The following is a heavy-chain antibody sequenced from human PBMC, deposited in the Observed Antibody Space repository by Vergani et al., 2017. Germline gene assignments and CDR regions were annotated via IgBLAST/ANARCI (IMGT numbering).Heavy chain of an antibody. CDR3: AKDDSSGYYSGYYYYGMDV. D-gene: IGHD3-22*01. J-gene: IGHJ6*02. CDR2: ISGSGGST. V-gene: IGHV3-23*01. CDR1: GFTFSSYA. Sequence: EVQLLESGGGLVQPGGSLRLSCAASGFTFSSYAMSWVRQAPGKGLEWVSAISGSGGSTYYADTVKGRFPISRDNSKNTLYLQMNSLRAEDTAVYYCAKDDSSGYYSGYYYYGMDVWGQGTTVTVSS.